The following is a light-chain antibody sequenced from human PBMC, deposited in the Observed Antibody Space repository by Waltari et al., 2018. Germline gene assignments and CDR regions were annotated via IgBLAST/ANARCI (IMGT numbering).Light chain of an antibody. V-gene: IGLV2-14*03. CDR3: SSYTSSSLYV. Sequence: QSALTQPASVSGSPGQSITISCTGTSSDVGGYNYVSWYQQYPGKAPKLVIYDVSNRPSGASNRCSGSKSGNTASLIISGLQAEDEADYYCSSYTSSSLYVFGTGTKVTVL. CDR2: DVS. CDR1: SSDVGGYNY. J-gene: IGLJ1*01.